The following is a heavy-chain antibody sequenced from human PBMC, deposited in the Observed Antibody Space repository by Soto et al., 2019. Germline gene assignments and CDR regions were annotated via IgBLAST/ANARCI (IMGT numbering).Heavy chain of an antibody. CDR1: GYTFTSYG. Sequence: ASVKVSCKASGYTFTSYGISWVRQAPGQGLEWTGWISAYNGNTNYAQKLQGRVTMTTDTSTSTAYMELRSLRSDDTAVYYCARASGLWFGDATENWFDPWGQGTLVTVSS. V-gene: IGHV1-18*04. CDR2: ISAYNGNT. J-gene: IGHJ5*02. CDR3: ARASGLWFGDATENWFDP. D-gene: IGHD3-10*01.